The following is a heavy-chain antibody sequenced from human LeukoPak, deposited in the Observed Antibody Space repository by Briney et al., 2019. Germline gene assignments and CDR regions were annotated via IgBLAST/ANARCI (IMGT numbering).Heavy chain of an antibody. CDR3: ARGIAVAETGDWFDP. D-gene: IGHD6-19*01. J-gene: IGHJ5*02. V-gene: IGHV4-38-2*02. CDR2: IYHSGST. Sequence: SETLSLTCTVSGYSISSGYYWGWIRQPPGKGLEWIGSIYHSGSTYYNPSLKSRVTISVDTSKNQFSLKLSSVTAADTAVYYGARGIAVAETGDWFDPWGQGTLVTVSS. CDR1: GYSISSGYY.